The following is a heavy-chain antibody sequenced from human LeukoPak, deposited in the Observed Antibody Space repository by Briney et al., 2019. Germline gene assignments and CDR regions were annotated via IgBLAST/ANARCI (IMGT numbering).Heavy chain of an antibody. CDR3: ARGGPHYDILTGYRNYFDY. CDR2: INAGNGNT. CDR1: GYTFTSYA. D-gene: IGHD3-9*01. Sequence: ASVKFSCKASGYTFTSYAMHWVRQAPGQRLEWMGWINAGNGNTKYSQKFQGRVTITRDTSASTAYMELSSLRSEDTAVYYCARGGPHYDILTGYRNYFDYWGQGTLVTVSS. V-gene: IGHV1-3*01. J-gene: IGHJ4*02.